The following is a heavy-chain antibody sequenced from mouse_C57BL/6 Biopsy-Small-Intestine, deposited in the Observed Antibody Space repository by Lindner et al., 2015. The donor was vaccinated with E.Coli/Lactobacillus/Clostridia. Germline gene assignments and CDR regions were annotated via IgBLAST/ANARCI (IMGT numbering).Heavy chain of an antibody. V-gene: IGHV5-6*01. Sequence: VQLQESGGGLVKPGGSLKLSCAASGFTFSGYGMHWVRQTPDKRLEWVATISSGGSYTYYPDSVKGRFTISRDNAKNTLFLQMTSLRSEDTAMYYCARNSLSYYAMDYWGQGTSVTVSS. J-gene: IGHJ4*01. CDR2: ISSGGSYT. D-gene: IGHD1-1*02. CDR3: ARNSLSYYAMDY. CDR1: GFTFSGYG.